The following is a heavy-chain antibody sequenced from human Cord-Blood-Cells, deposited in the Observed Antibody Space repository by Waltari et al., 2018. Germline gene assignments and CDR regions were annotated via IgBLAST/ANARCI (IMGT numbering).Heavy chain of an antibody. CDR3: AKDRATGWFDP. D-gene: IGHD4-4*01. J-gene: IGHJ5*02. CDR1: GFPFDDYA. CDR2: ISWNSGSI. V-gene: IGHV3-9*01. Sequence: EVQLVESGGGLVQPGRSLRLSCAASGFPFDDYAMHWVRQAPGKGLEWVSGISWNSGSIGYADSVKGRFTISRDNAKNSLYLQMNSLRAEDTALYYCAKDRATGWFDPWGQGTLVTVSS.